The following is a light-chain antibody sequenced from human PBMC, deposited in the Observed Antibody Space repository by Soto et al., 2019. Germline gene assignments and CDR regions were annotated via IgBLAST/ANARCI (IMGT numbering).Light chain of an antibody. Sequence: QPVLTQPPSVSGAPGQRVTISCTGSSSNIGAGYDVHWYQQLPGTAPKLLIYGNSNRPSGVPDRFSGSKSGTSASLAITGLQAEDEADYYCQSYDSSLSGLWVFGGGTKLTVL. CDR3: QSYDSSLSGLWV. J-gene: IGLJ3*02. CDR2: GNS. V-gene: IGLV1-40*01. CDR1: SSNIGAGYD.